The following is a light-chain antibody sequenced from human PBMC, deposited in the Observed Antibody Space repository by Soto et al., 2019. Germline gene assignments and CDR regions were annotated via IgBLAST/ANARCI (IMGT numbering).Light chain of an antibody. V-gene: IGKV3-15*01. J-gene: IGKJ1*01. Sequence: EIVMTQSPATLSVSPGERATLSCRASQSVSSNLAWYQQKPGQAPRLLIYGAFTRATGIPARFSGSGSGTEFTLTISSLQSEDFAVYYCQQYHNWPTWTFGQGTKVEI. CDR2: GAF. CDR3: QQYHNWPTWT. CDR1: QSVSSN.